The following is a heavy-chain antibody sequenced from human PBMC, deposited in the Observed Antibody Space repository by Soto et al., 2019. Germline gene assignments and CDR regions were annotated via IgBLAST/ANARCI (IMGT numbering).Heavy chain of an antibody. CDR3: ARRAYDSSGYYSWYYFDD. J-gene: IGHJ4*02. V-gene: IGHV4-31*03. CDR1: GGSISSGGYY. CDR2: IYYSGST. D-gene: IGHD3-22*01. Sequence: QVQLQESGPGLVKPSQTLSLTCTVSGGSISSGGYYWSWIRQHPGKGLEWIGYIYYSGSTYYNPSPESRVTISVDTSKNQFSLKLSSVTAADTAVYYCARRAYDSSGYYSWYYFDDWGQGTLVTGSS.